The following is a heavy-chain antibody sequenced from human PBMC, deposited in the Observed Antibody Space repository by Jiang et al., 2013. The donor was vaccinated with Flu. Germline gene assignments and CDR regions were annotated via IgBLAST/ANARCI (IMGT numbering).Heavy chain of an antibody. CDR3: ARDRPLLNWFDP. V-gene: IGHV6-1*01. CDR1: GDSVSSNSAA. D-gene: IGHD3-10*01. CDR2: TYYRSRWFN. J-gene: IGHJ5*02. Sequence: QTLSLTCVISGDSVSSNSAAWNWIRQSPSRGLEWLGRTYYRSRWFNDYAVSVKSRITINPDTSKNQFSLHLNSVTPEDTAVYYCARDRPLLNWFDPWGQGTLVTVSS.